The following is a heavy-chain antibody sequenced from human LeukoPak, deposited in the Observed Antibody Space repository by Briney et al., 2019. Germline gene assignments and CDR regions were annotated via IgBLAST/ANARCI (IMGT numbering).Heavy chain of an antibody. CDR3: ARDYCGGDCYYYFGMHV. J-gene: IGHJ6*02. V-gene: IGHV4-61*08. CDR2: IFSSGDI. D-gene: IGHD2-21*02. CDR1: GGSISSGGYY. Sequence: PSETLSLTCTVSGGSISSGGYYWSWIRQPPGKGLEWIGYIFSSGDIKYNPSLKSRVTISIDTSRNQFSLKLRSVTAADTAVYYCARDYCGGDCYYYFGMHVWGQGTAVTVSS.